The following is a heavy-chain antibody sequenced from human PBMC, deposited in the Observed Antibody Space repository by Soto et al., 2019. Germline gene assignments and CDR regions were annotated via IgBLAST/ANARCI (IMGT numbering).Heavy chain of an antibody. J-gene: IGHJ4*02. CDR2: INHSGST. Sequence: SETLSLTCAAYGGSFSGYYWSWIRQPPGKGLEWIGEINHSGSTNYNPSLKSRVTISVDTSKNQFSLKLSSVTAADTAVYYCARGLSLRVSGYNYWGQGTLVTVSS. CDR1: GGSFSGYY. V-gene: IGHV4-34*01. CDR3: ARGLSLRVSGYNY. D-gene: IGHD6-13*01.